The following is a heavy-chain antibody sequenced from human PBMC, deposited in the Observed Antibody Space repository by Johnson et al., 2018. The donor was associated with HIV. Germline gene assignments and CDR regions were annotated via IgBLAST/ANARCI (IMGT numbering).Heavy chain of an antibody. V-gene: IGHV3-64*01. Sequence: MQLVESGGGLVQPGGSLRLSCAVSGFTFSNFAMHWVRQAPGNGLEYVSAISSNGIGTYYANSVKGRFTISRDDSKNTLYLQMNSLKTEDTAVYYCTSPPYYYDSSGYYYDAFDIWGQGTMVTVSS. CDR3: TSPPYYYDSSGYYYDAFDI. D-gene: IGHD3-22*01. CDR1: GFTFSNFA. J-gene: IGHJ3*02. CDR2: ISSNGIGT.